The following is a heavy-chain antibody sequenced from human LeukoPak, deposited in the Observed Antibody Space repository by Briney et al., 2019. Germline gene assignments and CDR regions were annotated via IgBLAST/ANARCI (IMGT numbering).Heavy chain of an antibody. CDR2: IHISGST. CDR3: ARERSTTVNMYHFDS. V-gene: IGHV4-4*07. J-gene: IGHJ4*02. Sequence: SETLSLTCTVSGASISNYYWNWIRQPAGKGLEWIGRIHISGSTNYNPCLKSRVTMSLDTSTNQFSLKLSSVTAADTAVYYCARERSTTVNMYHFDSWGQGTLVTVSS. D-gene: IGHD4-11*01. CDR1: GASISNYY.